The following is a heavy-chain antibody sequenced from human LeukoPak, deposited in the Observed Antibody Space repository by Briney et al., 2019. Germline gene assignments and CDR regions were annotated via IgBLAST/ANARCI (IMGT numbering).Heavy chain of an antibody. J-gene: IGHJ4*02. D-gene: IGHD2-15*01. Sequence: SETLSLTCTVSGGSISSYYWSWIRQPPGKGLEWIGYIYTSGSTNYNPSLKSRVTISVDTSKNQISLKLRSVTAADTAVYYCARDLMLGYCSGGRCASEYWGQGTLVTASS. CDR2: IYTSGST. V-gene: IGHV4-4*09. CDR1: GGSISSYY. CDR3: ARDLMLGYCSGGRCASEY.